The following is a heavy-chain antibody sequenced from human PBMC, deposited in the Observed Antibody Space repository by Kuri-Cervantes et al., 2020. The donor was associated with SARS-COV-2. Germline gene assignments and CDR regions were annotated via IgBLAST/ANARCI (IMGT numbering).Heavy chain of an antibody. CDR1: GFTFDDYA. CDR3: AKDRPSGSYLNYFDY. CDR2: ISWNSGSL. V-gene: IGHV3-9*01. Sequence: SLKISCAASGFTFDDYAMHWVRQAPGKGLEWVSGISWNSGSLGYADSVKGRFTISRDNSKNTLYLQMNSLRAEDTAVYYCAKDRPSGSYLNYFDYRGQGTLVTVSS. J-gene: IGHJ4*02. D-gene: IGHD1-26*01.